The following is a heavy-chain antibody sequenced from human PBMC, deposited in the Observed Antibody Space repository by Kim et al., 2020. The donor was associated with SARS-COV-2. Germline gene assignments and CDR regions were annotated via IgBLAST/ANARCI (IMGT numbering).Heavy chain of an antibody. V-gene: IGHV1-18*01. J-gene: IGHJ6*02. D-gene: IGHD4-17*01. CDR3: AREDYGDYLNGMDV. Sequence: ASVKVSCKASGYTFTSYGISWVRQAPGQGLEWMGWISAYNGNTNYAQKLQGRVTMTTDTSTSTAYMELRSLRSDDTAVYYCAREDYGDYLNGMDVWGQGTTVTVSS. CDR2: ISAYNGNT. CDR1: GYTFTSYG.